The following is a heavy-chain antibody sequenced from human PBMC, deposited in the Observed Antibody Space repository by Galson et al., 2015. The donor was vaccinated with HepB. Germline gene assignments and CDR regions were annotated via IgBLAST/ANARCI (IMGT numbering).Heavy chain of an antibody. V-gene: IGHV1-58*02. CDR3: AAGQRYSNN. CDR1: GFTLSTSV. J-gene: IGHJ4*02. Sequence: SVKVSCKASGFTLSTSVMQWVRQARGQRLEWIGWIVVGSGNTNYAQKFQERVSITSDMSTNTAYMELSSLTSADTAVYYCAAGQRYSNNWGQGTLVTVSP. D-gene: IGHD6-13*01. CDR2: IVVGSGNT.